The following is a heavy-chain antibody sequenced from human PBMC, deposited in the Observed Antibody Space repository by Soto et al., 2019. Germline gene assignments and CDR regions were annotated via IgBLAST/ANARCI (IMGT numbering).Heavy chain of an antibody. CDR2: NIPIFGTP. CDR1: GDTFSNYA. CDR3: ARDLRRPTSYYYYGLDV. Sequence: QVQLVQSGAEVKKPGSSVKVSCKASGDTFSNYAISWMRQAPGQGLEWMGTNIPIFGTPNYAQKFQGRVTITADKSTRIAYMELYSLTSEDTAVYYCARDLRRPTSYYYYGLDVWGQGTTVTVSS. D-gene: IGHD6-6*01. J-gene: IGHJ6*02. V-gene: IGHV1-69*06.